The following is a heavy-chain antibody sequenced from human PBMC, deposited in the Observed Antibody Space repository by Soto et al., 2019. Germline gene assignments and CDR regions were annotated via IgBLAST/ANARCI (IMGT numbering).Heavy chain of an antibody. J-gene: IGHJ6*02. D-gene: IGHD2-2*01. CDR1: GGTFSNYA. V-gene: IGHV1-69*01. CDR3: ARVVILVPTASTHYCYHMDV. Sequence: QVQLVQSGAEVRKPGSSVTVSCKASGGTFSNYAISWVRQAPGQGLEWMGGIIPIVGTGSHAQKFQGRVTITADEPTTTAYMELSSLRFEDTAVYYCARVVILVPTASTHYCYHMDVWGPGTTVTVSS. CDR2: IIPIVGTG.